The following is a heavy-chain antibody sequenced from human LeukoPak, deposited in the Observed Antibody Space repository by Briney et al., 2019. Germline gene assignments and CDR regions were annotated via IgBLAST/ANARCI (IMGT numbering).Heavy chain of an antibody. CDR2: MNPKTGNT. V-gene: IGHV1-8*03. CDR1: GYTFSSYD. Sequence: GASVKVSCKASGYTFSSYDINWVRQAAGQGLEWMGWMNPKTGNTGFSQKFQGRVTITRNISISTAYLEVTNLRFEDTALYYCVTGVPWDWGQGSLIIVSS. D-gene: IGHD1-26*01. CDR3: VTGVPWD. J-gene: IGHJ4*02.